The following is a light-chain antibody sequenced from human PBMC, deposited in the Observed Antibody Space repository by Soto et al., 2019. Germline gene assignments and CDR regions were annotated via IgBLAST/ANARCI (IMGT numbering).Light chain of an antibody. CDR3: QQFGSSPYN. CDR1: QAVGNAY. V-gene: IGKV3-20*01. CDR2: GAS. Sequence: EIVLTQSPGTLSSSPGERATLSCRASQAVGNAYLAWYQHKPGQVPRLLIHGASNRATGIPDRFSVCGSWTDFTLAINRLEPEDLAGYYCQQFGSSPYNFGQGTRLEIK. J-gene: IGKJ2*01.